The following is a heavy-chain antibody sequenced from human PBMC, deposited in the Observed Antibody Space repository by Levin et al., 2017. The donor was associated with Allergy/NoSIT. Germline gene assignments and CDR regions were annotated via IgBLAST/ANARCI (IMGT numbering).Heavy chain of an antibody. J-gene: IGHJ6*02. D-gene: IGHD4-11*01. V-gene: IGHV3-49*04. CDR2: IRSKAYGGTT. CDR3: TRDWDYIPDGRVYGMDV. CDR1: GFTFGDYA. Sequence: GESLKISCTASGFTFGDYAMSWVRQAPGKGLEWVGFIRSKAYGGTTEYAASVKGRFTISRDDSKSIAYLQMNSLKTEDTAVYYCTRDWDYIPDGRVYGMDVWGQGTTVTVSS.